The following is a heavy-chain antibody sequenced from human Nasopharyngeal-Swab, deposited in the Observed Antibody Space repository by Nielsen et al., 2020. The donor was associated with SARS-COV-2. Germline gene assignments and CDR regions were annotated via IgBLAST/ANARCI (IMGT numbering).Heavy chain of an antibody. V-gene: IGHV3-48*03. CDR2: INSNGGTI. Sequence: GGSLRLSCAASGFTFSSYEMSWVRQAPGKGLEWVSYINSNGGTIYYADSVKGRFTISRDNAKNSLYLQMNSLRGEDTAVYYCARDPSSGRESWRFYPWGQGTLVTVSS. D-gene: IGHD6-19*01. J-gene: IGHJ5*02. CDR1: GFTFSSYE. CDR3: ARDPSSGRESWRFYP.